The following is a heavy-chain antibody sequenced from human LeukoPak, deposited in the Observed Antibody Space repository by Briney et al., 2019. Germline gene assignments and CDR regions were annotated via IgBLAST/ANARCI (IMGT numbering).Heavy chain of an antibody. CDR1: GYTFTSYF. D-gene: IGHD3-10*01. Sequence: ASVKVPCKASGYTFTSYFMHWVRQAPGQGLEWMGTINPNDGSTSYAQNFQGRVTMTRDTSTSTAYMELSSLRSEDTAVYYCARDAGRRYYYYMDVWGKGTTVTVSS. CDR3: ARDAGRRYYYYMDV. V-gene: IGHV1-46*01. CDR2: INPNDGST. J-gene: IGHJ6*03.